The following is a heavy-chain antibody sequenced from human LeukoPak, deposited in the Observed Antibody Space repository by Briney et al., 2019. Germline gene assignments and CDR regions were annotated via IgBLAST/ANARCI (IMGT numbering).Heavy chain of an antibody. J-gene: IGHJ6*02. V-gene: IGHV3-21*01. Sequence: SGGSLRLSCAASGFTFSSYSMNWVRQAPGKGLEWVSSISSSSSHIYYADSVKGRFTISRDNAKNSLYLQMNSLRAEDTAVYYCASGSGSYRSYYYGMDVWGQGTTVTVSS. CDR2: ISSSSSHI. D-gene: IGHD3-10*01. CDR1: GFTFSSYS. CDR3: ASGSGSYRSYYYGMDV.